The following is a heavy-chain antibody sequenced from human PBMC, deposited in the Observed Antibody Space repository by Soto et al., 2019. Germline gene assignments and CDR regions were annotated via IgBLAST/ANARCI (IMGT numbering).Heavy chain of an antibody. D-gene: IGHD2-8*01. J-gene: IGHJ4*02. CDR1: RFSFSSYE. V-gene: IGHV3-23*01. CDR3: ARGGGYCTPTSCAIDS. Sequence: EVQLLESGGGLVQPGGSLRLSCVASRFSFSSYEMSWVRQAAGKGLEWVSRVSLTGDRTNYAGSVKGRFIVSRDSFKNTLYLEMDSLRPEDTAIYYCARGGGYCTPTSCAIDSWGRGTPVTVSS. CDR2: VSLTGDRT.